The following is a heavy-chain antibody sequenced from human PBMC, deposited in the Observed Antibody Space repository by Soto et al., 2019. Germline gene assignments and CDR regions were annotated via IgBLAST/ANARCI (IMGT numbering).Heavy chain of an antibody. Sequence: GASGKVCCEAAGYSFTSYDINWVRQATGQGLEWMGWMNPNSGNTGYAQKFQGRVTMTRNTSISTAYMELSSPRSDDPAVYYCARGGCSGGSCYYYYGMHVWGQGTTVPLSS. D-gene: IGHD2-15*01. J-gene: IGHJ6*02. CDR1: GYSFTSYD. CDR2: MNPNSGNT. V-gene: IGHV1-8*01. CDR3: ARGGCSGGSCYYYYGMHV.